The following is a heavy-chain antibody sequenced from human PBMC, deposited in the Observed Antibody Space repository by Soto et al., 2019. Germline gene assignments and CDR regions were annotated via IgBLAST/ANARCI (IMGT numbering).Heavy chain of an antibody. J-gene: IGHJ6*02. Sequence: GESLKISCKGSGYSFTSYWISWVRQMPGKGLEWMGRIDPSDSYTNYSPSFQGHVTISADKSISTAYLQWSSLKASDTAMYYCARSMIAAAAQTSYGMDVWGQGTTVTVSS. D-gene: IGHD6-13*01. CDR1: GYSFTSYW. CDR3: ARSMIAAAAQTSYGMDV. V-gene: IGHV5-10-1*01. CDR2: IDPSDSYT.